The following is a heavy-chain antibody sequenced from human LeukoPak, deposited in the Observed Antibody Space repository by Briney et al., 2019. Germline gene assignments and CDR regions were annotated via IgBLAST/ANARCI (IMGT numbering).Heavy chain of an antibody. V-gene: IGHV3-7*05. CDR3: ARETKYGGYSYGFLDY. CDR2: INQDLSEK. J-gene: IGHJ4*02. Sequence: GGSLRLSCAASGFTFSSYWMSWVRQAPGKGLEWVANINQDLSEKYYVDSVKGRFTTSRHNSNNTLYLQMNSLRDEDTAVYYCARETKYGGYSYGFLDYWGQGTPVTVSS. CDR1: GFTFSSYW. D-gene: IGHD5-18*01.